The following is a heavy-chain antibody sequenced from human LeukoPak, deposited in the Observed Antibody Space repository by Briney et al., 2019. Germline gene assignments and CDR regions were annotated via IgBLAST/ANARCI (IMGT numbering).Heavy chain of an antibody. J-gene: IGHJ4*02. CDR2: ISYDGSNK. CDR3: ARDDDGTFDY. V-gene: IGHV3-30*04. CDR1: GFTFSSYA. Sequence: GGSLRLSCAASGFTFSSYAMHWVSQAPGKGLEWVAVISYDGSNKYYADSVKGRFTISRDNSKNTLYLQMNSLRAEDTAVYYCARDDDGTFDYWGQGTLVTVSS. D-gene: IGHD2/OR15-2a*01.